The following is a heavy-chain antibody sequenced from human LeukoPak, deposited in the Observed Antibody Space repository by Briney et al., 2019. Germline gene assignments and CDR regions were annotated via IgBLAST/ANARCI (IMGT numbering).Heavy chain of an antibody. V-gene: IGHV4-59*01. J-gene: IGHJ4*02. CDR3: ARSSRRWLQFDFDY. Sequence: SETLSLTCTVSGGSISSYYWSWIRQPPGKGLEWIGYIYYSGGTNYNPSLKSRVTISVDTSKNQFSLKLSSVTAADTAVYYCARSSRRWLQFDFDYWGQGTLVTVSS. CDR2: IYYSGGT. CDR1: GGSISSYY. D-gene: IGHD5-24*01.